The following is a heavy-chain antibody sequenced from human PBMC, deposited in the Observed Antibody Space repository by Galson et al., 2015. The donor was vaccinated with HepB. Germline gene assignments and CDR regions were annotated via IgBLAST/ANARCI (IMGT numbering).Heavy chain of an antibody. CDR3: ARWSPSGASDDALDV. CDR2: INGSNGYT. Sequence: SVKVSCKASGDTFINSAIYWVRQAPGQRPEWMGWINGSNGYTEYSQKFQGRVTITRDTSANTVYMKLSSLRSEDTAVYYCARWSPSGASDDALDVWGQGTTVTVSS. CDR1: GDTFINSA. D-gene: IGHD1-26*01. J-gene: IGHJ3*01. V-gene: IGHV1-3*01.